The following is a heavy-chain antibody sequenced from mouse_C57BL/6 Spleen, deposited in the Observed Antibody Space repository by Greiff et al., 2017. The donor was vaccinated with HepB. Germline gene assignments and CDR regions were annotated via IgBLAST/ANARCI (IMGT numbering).Heavy chain of an antibody. D-gene: IGHD2-5*01. CDR1: GYAFSSSW. V-gene: IGHV1-82*01. J-gene: IGHJ4*01. CDR2: IYPGDGDT. Sequence: QVQLKHSGPELVKPGASVKISCKASGYAFSSSWMNWVKQRPGKGLEWIGRIYPGDGDTNYNGKFKGKATLTADKSSSTAYMQLSSLTSEDSAVYFCARSAYYSTLYAMDYWGQGTSVTVSS. CDR3: ARSAYYSTLYAMDY.